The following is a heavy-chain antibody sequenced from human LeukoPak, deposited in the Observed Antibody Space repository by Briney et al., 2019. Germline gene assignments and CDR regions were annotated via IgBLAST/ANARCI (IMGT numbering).Heavy chain of an antibody. CDR3: ATKTPGNYPYDY. CDR1: GLTFSTSP. CDR2: SGTSGDT. D-gene: IGHD3-22*01. V-gene: IGHV3-23*01. Sequence: GRSLRLSGAASGLTFSTSPMNWVRLAPGNRLEWVSTSGTSGDTYYADSVKGRFTISRDNSKSTLSLQMANLRVEDTAVYYCATKTPGNYPYDYWGQGTLVTVSP. J-gene: IGHJ4*02.